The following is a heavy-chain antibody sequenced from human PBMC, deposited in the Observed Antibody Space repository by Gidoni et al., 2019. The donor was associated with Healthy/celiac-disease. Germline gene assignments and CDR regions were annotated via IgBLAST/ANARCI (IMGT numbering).Heavy chain of an antibody. CDR2: INSDGSST. D-gene: IGHD3-22*01. Sequence: VQLVASGGGLVQPGGSLRLSCAASGFTFSRYWMHWVRQAPGKGLVWVSRINSDGSSTSYADSVKGRFTISRDNAKNTLYLQMNSLRAEDTAVYYCAREGDSSGPTYAFDIWGQGTMVTVSS. V-gene: IGHV3-74*01. CDR3: AREGDSSGPTYAFDI. J-gene: IGHJ3*02. CDR1: GFTFSRYW.